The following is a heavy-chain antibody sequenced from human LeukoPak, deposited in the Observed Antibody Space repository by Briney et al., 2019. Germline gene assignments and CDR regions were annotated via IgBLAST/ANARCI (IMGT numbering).Heavy chain of an antibody. J-gene: IGHJ5*02. D-gene: IGHD6-19*01. Sequence: GGSLRLSCAASGFTFSRSWMHWVRQAPGKGLEGVARIKEDGSEKYYLDSVKGRFTISRDNDKNSLYLQMHSLRAEDTAMYYCASSGWYSTPNWFDPWGQGTLVSVSS. CDR1: GFTFSRSW. CDR3: ASSGWYSTPNWFDP. V-gene: IGHV3-7*01. CDR2: IKEDGSEK.